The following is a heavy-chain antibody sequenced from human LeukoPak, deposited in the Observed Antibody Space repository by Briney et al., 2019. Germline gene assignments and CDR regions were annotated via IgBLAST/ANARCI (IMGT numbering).Heavy chain of an antibody. Sequence: SETLSLTCTVSGASIRSYYWSWIRQPPGKGLEWIGYFSYSGNTNYNPSLKSRVTISVDTSKNQFSLKLSSVTAADTAVYYCARGVPAAISYYYYGMDVWGQGTTVTVSS. J-gene: IGHJ6*02. D-gene: IGHD2-2*01. V-gene: IGHV4-59*01. CDR3: ARGVPAAISYYYYGMDV. CDR1: GASIRSYY. CDR2: FSYSGNT.